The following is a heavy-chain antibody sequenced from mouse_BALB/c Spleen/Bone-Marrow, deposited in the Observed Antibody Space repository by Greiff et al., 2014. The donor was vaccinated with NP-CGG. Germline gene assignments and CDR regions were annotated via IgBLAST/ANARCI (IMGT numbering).Heavy chain of an antibody. V-gene: IGHV1-4*01. CDR1: GYTFAYYT. Sequence: QVHVKQSGAELARPGASVKMSCKASGYTFAYYTVHWVKQRPGQGLEWIGYINPSSGYTNYNQKFKDKATLTTDKSSSTAYMQLSSLTSEDSAVYYCAREVYGSWFACRGQGTLVTVSA. CDR3: AREVYGSWFAC. D-gene: IGHD2-2*01. CDR2: INPSSGYT. J-gene: IGHJ3*01.